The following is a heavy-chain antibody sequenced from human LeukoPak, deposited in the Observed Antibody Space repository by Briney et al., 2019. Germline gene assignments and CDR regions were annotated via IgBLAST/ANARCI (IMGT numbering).Heavy chain of an antibody. Sequence: SETLSLTCSVSGGSISSSSYYWGWIRQPPGKGLEWIGSVYYSGSTSYNPPLKSRVTISVDTSKNQFSLKLNSVTAADTAVYYRARPLTGYSYFDYWGQGTLVTVSS. V-gene: IGHV4-39*01. CDR2: VYYSGST. CDR3: ARPLTGYSYFDY. CDR1: GGSISSSSYY. J-gene: IGHJ4*02. D-gene: IGHD3-9*01.